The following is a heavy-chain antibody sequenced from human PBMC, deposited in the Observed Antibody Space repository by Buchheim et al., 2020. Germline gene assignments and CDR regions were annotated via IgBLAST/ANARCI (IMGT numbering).Heavy chain of an antibody. CDR1: GYTFTGYV. CDR3: ARGQDLYAPYFDY. Sequence: QVRLVQSGAEVKKPGTSVKVSCKTTGYTFTGYVLHWVRQAPGQGLEWMGWITPDNGGTERAQKFKGRVTLTREESMRTDYMELSGLMSDDTAIYYCARGQDLYAPYFDYWGQGTL. J-gene: IGHJ4*02. D-gene: IGHD2/OR15-2a*01. CDR2: ITPDNGGT. V-gene: IGHV1-2*02.